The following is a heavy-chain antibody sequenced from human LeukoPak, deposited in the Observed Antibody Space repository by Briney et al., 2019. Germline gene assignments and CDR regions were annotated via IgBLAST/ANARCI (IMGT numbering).Heavy chain of an antibody. CDR2: INPNSGGT. J-gene: IGHJ4*02. V-gene: IGHV1-2*02. CDR3: ARVPPRGYSYGLFDY. D-gene: IGHD5-18*01. Sequence: ASVKVSCKASGYTFTGYYMHWVRQAPGQGLEWMGWINPNSGGTNYAQKFQGRVTMTRDTSISTAYMELSRLRSDDTAVYYCARVPPRGYSYGLFDYWGQGTLVTVSS. CDR1: GYTFTGYY.